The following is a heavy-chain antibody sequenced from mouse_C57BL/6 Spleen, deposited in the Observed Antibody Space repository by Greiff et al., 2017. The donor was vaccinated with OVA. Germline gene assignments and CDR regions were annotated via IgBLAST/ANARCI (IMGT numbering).Heavy chain of an antibody. V-gene: IGHV1-74*01. D-gene: IGHD1-1*01. Sequence: QVNVKQSGADLVKPGASVKVSCTASGYTFTSYWMHWVRQRPGQGLEWIGRIHTSDSDTNYNQTFKGKATLRVDKSTSTSHIQLSIRTDEDSAVYCGSIQYGYAMGYWGQGTSVTFSS. J-gene: IGHJ4*01. CDR3: SIQYGYAMGY. CDR2: IHTSDSDT. CDR1: GYTFTSYW.